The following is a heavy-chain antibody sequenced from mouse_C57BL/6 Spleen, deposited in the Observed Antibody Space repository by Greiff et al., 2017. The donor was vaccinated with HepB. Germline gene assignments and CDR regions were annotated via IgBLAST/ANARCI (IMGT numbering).Heavy chain of an antibody. V-gene: IGHV5-17*01. CDR1: GFTFSDYG. CDR3: ARRWDYYFDY. D-gene: IGHD4-1*01. CDR2: ISSGSSTI. Sequence: DVMLVESGGGLVKPGGSLKLSCAASGFTFSDYGMHWVRQAPEKGLEWVAYISSGSSTIYYADTVKGRFTISRDNAKNTLFLQMTSLRSEDTAMYYCARRWDYYFDYWGQGTTLTVSS. J-gene: IGHJ2*01.